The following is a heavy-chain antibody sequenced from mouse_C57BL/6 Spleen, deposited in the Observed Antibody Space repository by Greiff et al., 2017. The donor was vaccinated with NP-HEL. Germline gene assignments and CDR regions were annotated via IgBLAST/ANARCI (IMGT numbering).Heavy chain of an antibody. D-gene: IGHD4-1*01. CDR1: GFTFSDYG. CDR2: ISSGSSTI. V-gene: IGHV5-17*01. CDR3: ARSGTGDYFDY. J-gene: IGHJ2*01. Sequence: EVQLVESGGGLVKPGGSLKLSCAASGFTFSDYGMHWVRQAPEKGLEWVAYISSGSSTIYYADTVKGRFTISRDNAKNTLCLQMTSLRSEDTAMYYCARSGTGDYFDYWSQGTTLTVSS.